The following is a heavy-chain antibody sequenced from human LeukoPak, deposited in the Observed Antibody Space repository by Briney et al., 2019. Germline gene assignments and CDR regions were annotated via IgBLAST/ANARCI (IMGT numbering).Heavy chain of an antibody. CDR2: IRSKADTYAT. Sequence: GGSLRLSCAASGFTFSGSSMHWVRQASGKGLEWVGRIRSKADTYATAYAASVKGRFTISRDDSKNTADLQMNSLKTEDTAIYFCTRLRSISGYSPWGQGTLVTVSS. CDR3: TRLRSISGYSP. CDR1: GFTFSGSS. J-gene: IGHJ5*02. D-gene: IGHD3-22*01. V-gene: IGHV3-73*01.